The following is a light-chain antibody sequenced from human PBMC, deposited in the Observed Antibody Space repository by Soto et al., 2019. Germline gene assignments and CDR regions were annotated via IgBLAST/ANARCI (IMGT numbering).Light chain of an antibody. Sequence: EIVLTQSPGTLYLSPGERATLSCRASQSVSSSYLAWYQQKPGQAPRLLIYGASSRATGIPDRFSGSGSGTDFTITISRLEPEDFAVYYCQQYGSSLFGQGTRLEIK. CDR1: QSVSSSY. CDR3: QQYGSSL. J-gene: IGKJ5*01. V-gene: IGKV3-20*01. CDR2: GAS.